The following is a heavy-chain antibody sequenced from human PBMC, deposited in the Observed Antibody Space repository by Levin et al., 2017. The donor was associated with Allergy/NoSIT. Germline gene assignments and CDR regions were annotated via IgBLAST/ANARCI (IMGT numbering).Heavy chain of an antibody. J-gene: IGHJ4*02. CDR3: LATKSWRVYFDY. CDR1: GFTFSSYA. V-gene: IGHV3-23*01. D-gene: IGHD5-12*01. Sequence: GGSLRLSCAASGFTFSSYAMSWVRQAPGKGLEWVSAISGSGGSTYYADSVKGRFTISRDNSKNTLYLQMNSLRAEDTAVYYCLATKSWRVYFDYWGQGTLVTVSS. CDR2: ISGSGGST.